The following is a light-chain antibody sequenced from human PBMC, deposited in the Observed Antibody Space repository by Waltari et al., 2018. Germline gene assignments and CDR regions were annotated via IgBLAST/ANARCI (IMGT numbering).Light chain of an antibody. V-gene: IGLV2-11*01. CDR3: CSYAGSYGVV. J-gene: IGLJ2*01. CDR2: DVS. CDR1: SSDVGGYNY. Sequence: QSALTQPRSVSGSPGQSVNTHCDGTSSDVGGYNYGTWYQQHPGKAPKLMIYDVSKRPSGVPDRFSGSKSGNTASLIISGLQADDEADYYCCSYAGSYGVVFGGGTKLTVL.